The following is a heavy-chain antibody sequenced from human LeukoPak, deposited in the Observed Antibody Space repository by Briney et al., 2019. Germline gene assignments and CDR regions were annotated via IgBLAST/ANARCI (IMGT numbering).Heavy chain of an antibody. V-gene: IGHV1-2*02. CDR1: GYTLSVYY. CDR2: INPNSGET. CDR3: ARYNWNDVVSALDY. J-gene: IGHJ4*02. D-gene: IGHD1-1*01. Sequence: GASVKVSCKASGYTLSVYYIHWVRQAPGQGLEWMGWINPNSGETNYAQKFQGGVTLTRDTSISTFYMEVSRLRSDDTAVYFCARYNWNDVVSALDYWGQGTLVTVSS.